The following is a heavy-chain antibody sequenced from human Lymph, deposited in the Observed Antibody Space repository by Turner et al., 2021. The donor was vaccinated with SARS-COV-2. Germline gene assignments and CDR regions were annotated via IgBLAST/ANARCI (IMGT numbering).Heavy chain of an antibody. J-gene: IGHJ4*02. CDR3: ATKYCSSGSCSYFDY. V-gene: IGHV4-4*02. D-gene: IGHD2-15*01. CDR1: GASISSSNW. Sequence: QVQLQESGPGLVKPSGTLSLTCAVSGASISSSNWWSWVRQPPGKGLEWIGEIYHSWSTNYNPSLKSRVTISVDKSKNQFSLKLSSVTAADTAVYYCATKYCSSGSCSYFDYWGQGTLVTVSS. CDR2: IYHSWST.